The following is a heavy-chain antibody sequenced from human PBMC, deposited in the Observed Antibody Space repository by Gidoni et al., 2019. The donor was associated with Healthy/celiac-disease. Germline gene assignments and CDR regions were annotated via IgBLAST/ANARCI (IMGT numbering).Heavy chain of an antibody. D-gene: IGHD3-9*01. CDR1: GFTFRSYS. V-gene: IGHV3-21*01. J-gene: IGHJ4*02. Sequence: EVQLVESGGGLVKPGGSLRLSCAASGFTFRSYSMNWVRQAPGKGLEWVSSISSSSSYIYYADSVKGRFTISRDNAKNSLYLQMNSLRAEDTAVYYCARDDGINDILTGFPPYFDYWGQGTLVTVSS. CDR3: ARDDGINDILTGFPPYFDY. CDR2: ISSSSSYI.